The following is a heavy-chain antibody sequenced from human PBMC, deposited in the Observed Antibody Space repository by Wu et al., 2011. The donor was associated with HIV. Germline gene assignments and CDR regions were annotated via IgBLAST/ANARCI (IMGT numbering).Heavy chain of an antibody. CDR1: GNTFGSYD. Sequence: QVQLVQSGAEVKKPGASVKVSCKTSGNTFGSYDFNWVRQASGQGLEWMGWMNPNSGNAGYAQKFQGRVTMTKGASIGTAYMELSSLTSEDTAVYYCTIGRGSRPRFDPWGQGTLGHRFL. J-gene: IGHJ5*02. CDR2: MNPNSGNA. V-gene: IGHV1-8*02. CDR3: TIGRGSRPRFDP. D-gene: IGHD3-10*01.